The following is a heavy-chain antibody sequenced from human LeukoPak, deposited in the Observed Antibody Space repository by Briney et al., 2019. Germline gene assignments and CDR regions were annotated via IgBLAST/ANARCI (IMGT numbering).Heavy chain of an antibody. V-gene: IGHV3-20*04. CDR2: INWNGGST. J-gene: IGHJ3*02. CDR1: TFTFDDYG. D-gene: IGHD4-23*01. Sequence: GGSLRLSCAASTFTFDDYGMSWVRQAPGKGLEWVSGINWNGGSTGYADSVKGRFTISRDNAKNSLYLQMNSLRAEDTALYYCARSYGGNLNDAFDIWGQGTMVTVSS. CDR3: ARSYGGNLNDAFDI.